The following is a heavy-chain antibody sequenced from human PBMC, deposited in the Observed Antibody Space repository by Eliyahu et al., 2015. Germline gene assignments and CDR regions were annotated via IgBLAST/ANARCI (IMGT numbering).Heavy chain of an antibody. CDR2: IYWDDDK. CDR3: AHSQGWQQPFQYFQH. Sequence: QITLKESGPTLVKPTQTLTLTCTFXGFSLSXXGVGVGWIRQPPGKALEWLALIYWDDDKRYSPPLKSRLTITKDTSKNQVVLTMTNMDPVDTATYYCAHSQGWQQPFQYFQHWGQGTLVTVSS. CDR1: GFSLSXXGVG. V-gene: IGHV2-5*02. J-gene: IGHJ1*01. D-gene: IGHD6-13*01.